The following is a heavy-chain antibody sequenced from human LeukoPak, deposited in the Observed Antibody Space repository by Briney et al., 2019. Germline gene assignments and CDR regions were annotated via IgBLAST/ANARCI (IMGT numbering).Heavy chain of an antibody. D-gene: IGHD6-13*01. CDR3: ARDRVYSSHFDY. CDR1: GFTFSSYA. Sequence: PGRSLRLSCAASGFTFSSYAMHWVRQAPGKGLEWVAVISYDGSNKYYADSVKGRFTISRDNSKNTLYQQMNSLRAEDTAVYYCARDRVYSSHFDYWGQGTLVTVSS. J-gene: IGHJ4*02. CDR2: ISYDGSNK. V-gene: IGHV3-30-3*01.